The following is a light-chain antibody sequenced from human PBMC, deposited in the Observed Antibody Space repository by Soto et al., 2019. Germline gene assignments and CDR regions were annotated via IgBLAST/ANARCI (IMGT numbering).Light chain of an antibody. V-gene: IGKV1-5*03. CDR3: QQYNDLST. Sequence: DIQMTQSPSTLSASVGDRVTIACRASQNIGDRLAWYQQKPGKAPNLLIYKASTLESGVPSRFSGSGSGTEFTLAISSLQPEDFATYYCQQYNDLSTFGGGTKVEI. CDR2: KAS. CDR1: QNIGDR. J-gene: IGKJ4*01.